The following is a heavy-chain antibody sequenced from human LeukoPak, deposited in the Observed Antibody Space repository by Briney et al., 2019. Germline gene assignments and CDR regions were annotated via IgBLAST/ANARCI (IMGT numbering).Heavy chain of an antibody. J-gene: IGHJ5*02. CDR3: ARDEIGGLATKSRWFDP. Sequence: SETLSLTCTVSGGSISSYYWGWIRQPPGKGLEWIGSIYYSGSTYYNPSLKSRVTISVDTSKNQFSLKLSSVTAADTAVYYCARDEIGGLATKSRWFDPWGQGTLVTVSS. CDR1: GGSISSYY. CDR2: IYYSGST. V-gene: IGHV4-39*07. D-gene: IGHD2-8*01.